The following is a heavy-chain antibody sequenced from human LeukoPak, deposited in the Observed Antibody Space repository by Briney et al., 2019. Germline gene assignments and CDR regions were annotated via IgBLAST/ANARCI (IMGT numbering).Heavy chain of an antibody. CDR1: GYTFTSYG. CDR3: ARESLVATFNRGGFDP. D-gene: IGHD5-12*01. V-gene: IGHV1-2*02. CDR2: INPNSGGT. Sequence: GASVKVSCKASGYTFTSYGISWVRQAPGQGLEWMGWINPNSGGTNYAQKFQGRVTMTRDMSISTAYMELSRLRSDDTAVYYCARESLVATFNRGGFDPWGQGTLVTVSS. J-gene: IGHJ5*02.